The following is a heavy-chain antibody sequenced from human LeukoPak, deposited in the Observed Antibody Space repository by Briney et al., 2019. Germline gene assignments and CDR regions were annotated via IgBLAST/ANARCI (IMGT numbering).Heavy chain of an antibody. V-gene: IGHV4-39*07. D-gene: IGHD3-9*01. J-gene: IGHJ6*03. CDR3: ARGRAVYDIFMDV. CDR2: IYTSGST. Sequence: SETLSLTCTVSGGSISSSSYYWGWIRQPPGKGLEWIGRIYTSGSTNYNPSLKSRVTISVDTSKNQFSLKLSSVTAADTAVYYCARGRAVYDIFMDVWGKGTTVTVSS. CDR1: GGSISSSSYY.